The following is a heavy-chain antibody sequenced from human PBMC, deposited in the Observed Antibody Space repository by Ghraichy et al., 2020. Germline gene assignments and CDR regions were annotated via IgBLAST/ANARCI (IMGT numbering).Heavy chain of an antibody. CDR3: ARETGNADFWCGYDPGAFYF. D-gene: IGHD3-3*01. CDR1: GGSISSGGYY. J-gene: IGHJ3*01. Sequence: SETLSLTCTVSGGSISSGGYYWSWIRQHPGKGLEWIGYTYYSGSTYYNSSLKSRVTISVDTSKNQFSLKLSSVTAAATAVYYCARETGNADFWCGYDPGAFYFWGQRTMVTVSS. V-gene: IGHV4-31*03. CDR2: TYYSGST.